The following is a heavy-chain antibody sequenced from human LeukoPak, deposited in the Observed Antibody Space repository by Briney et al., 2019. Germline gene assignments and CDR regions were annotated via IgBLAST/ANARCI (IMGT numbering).Heavy chain of an antibody. CDR1: GFTFTNYG. J-gene: IGHJ4*02. V-gene: IGHV3-30*02. D-gene: IGHD6-19*01. CDR2: IGYDGSNK. CDR3: AKDLGSGWPPYYFDY. Sequence: GSLRLSCAASGFTFTNYGMHWVRQAPGKGLEWVAFIGYDGSNKYYADSVKGRFTISRDNSKNTLYLQMNSLRAEDTAMYYCAKDLGSGWPPYYFDYWGQGTLVTVSS.